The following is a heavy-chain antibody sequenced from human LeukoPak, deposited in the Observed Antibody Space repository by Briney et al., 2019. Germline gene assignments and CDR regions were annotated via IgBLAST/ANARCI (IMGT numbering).Heavy chain of an antibody. CDR1: TFTFSGSA. J-gene: IGHJ4*02. Sequence: GGSLRLSCAASTFTFSGSAIHWVRQASGKGLEWVGRIRSKGNSYAQAYAASVKGRFTISRDDSKNTAYLQMNSLRAEDTAVYYCARDNYDFWSGYYPHFDYGGQGTRVTVSS. V-gene: IGHV3-73*01. CDR3: ARDNYDFWSGYYPHFDY. CDR2: IRSKGNSYAQ. D-gene: IGHD3-3*01.